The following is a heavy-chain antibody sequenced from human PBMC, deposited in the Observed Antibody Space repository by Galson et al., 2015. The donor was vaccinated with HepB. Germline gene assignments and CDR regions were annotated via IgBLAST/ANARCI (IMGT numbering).Heavy chain of an antibody. D-gene: IGHD4-17*01. J-gene: IGHJ2*01. CDR3: ARHPPSYGDLYWYFDL. V-gene: IGHV4-39*01. CDR1: GGSISSSSYC. CDR2: IYYSGST. Sequence: SETLSLTCTVSGGSISSSSYCWGWIRQPPGEGLEWIGSIYYSGSTYYNPSLKSRVTISVDTSKNQFSLKLSSVTAADTAVYYCARHPPSYGDLYWYFDLWGRGTLVTVSS.